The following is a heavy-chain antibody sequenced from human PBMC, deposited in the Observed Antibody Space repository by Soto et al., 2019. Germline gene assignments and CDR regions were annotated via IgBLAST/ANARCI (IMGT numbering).Heavy chain of an antibody. J-gene: IGHJ4*02. CDR1: SGSISSSNW. D-gene: IGHD3-3*01. CDR3: ARYFWSGYSYYFDY. CDR2: IYHSGST. V-gene: IGHV4-4*02. Sequence: PSETLSLTCAVSSGSISSSNWWSWVRQPPGKGLEWIGEIYHSGSTNYNPSLKSRVTISVDKSKNQFSLKLSSVTAADTAVYYCARYFWSGYSYYFDYWGQGTLVTAPQ.